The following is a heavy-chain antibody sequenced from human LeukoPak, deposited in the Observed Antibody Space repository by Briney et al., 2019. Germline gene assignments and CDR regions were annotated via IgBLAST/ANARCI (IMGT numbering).Heavy chain of an antibody. V-gene: IGHV3-74*01. CDR1: GFTFSSYW. J-gene: IGHJ4*02. D-gene: IGHD4-23*01. CDR3: ARGRPHGNDY. Sequence: GGSLRLPCAASGFTFSSYWMNWVRQAPGKGLVWVSRIASDGSSTTYADSVKGRFSISRDNAKNTLYLQMNSLRVGDTAVYYCARGRPHGNDYWGQGTLVTVSS. CDR2: IASDGSST.